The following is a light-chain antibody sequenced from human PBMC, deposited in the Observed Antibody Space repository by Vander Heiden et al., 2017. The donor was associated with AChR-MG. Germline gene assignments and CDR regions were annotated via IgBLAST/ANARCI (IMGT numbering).Light chain of an antibody. CDR1: SRRGVY. CDR3: NSRDSSGKV. V-gene: IGLV3-19*01. J-gene: IGLJ2*01. CDR2: SKN. Sequence: SSELTQDPAASVAFGQTARITCQSDSRRGVYACWYQQRPGQAPVLVIYSKNNRPSGVPDRFSGSSSGNTASLTITGAQAEDEADYYCNSRDSSGKVFGGGTKLTVL.